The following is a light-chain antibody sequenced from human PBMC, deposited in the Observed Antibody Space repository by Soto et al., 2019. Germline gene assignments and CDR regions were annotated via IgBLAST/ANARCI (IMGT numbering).Light chain of an antibody. CDR2: ENN. J-gene: IGLJ1*01. CDR1: SSNIGNNY. CDR3: GTWDNSLSLPYV. V-gene: IGLV1-51*02. Sequence: QSVLPQPPSVSAAPGQKVTISCSGSSSNIGNNYVSWYQQLPGTAPKLLIFENNKRPSGIPDRFSASKSGTSATLAITGLQTGDAADYYCGTWDNSLSLPYVFGTGTKVTVL.